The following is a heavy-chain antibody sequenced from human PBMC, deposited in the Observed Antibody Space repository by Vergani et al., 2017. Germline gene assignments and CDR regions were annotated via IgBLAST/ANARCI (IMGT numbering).Heavy chain of an antibody. CDR1: GFTFSSYG. CDR2: IWYDGSNK. Sequence: QVQLVESGGGVVQPGRSLRLSCAASGFTFSSYGMHWVRQAPGKGLEWVAVIWYDGSNKYYADFVKGRFTISRDNSKNTLYLQMNSLRAEDTAVYYCARDRSRLYYFDYWGQGTLVTVSS. CDR3: ARDRSRLYYFDY. J-gene: IGHJ4*02. V-gene: IGHV3-33*01. D-gene: IGHD1-26*01.